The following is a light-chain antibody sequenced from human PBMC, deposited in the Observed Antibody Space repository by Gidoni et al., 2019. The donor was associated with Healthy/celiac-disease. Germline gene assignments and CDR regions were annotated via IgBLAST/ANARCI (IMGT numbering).Light chain of an antibody. J-gene: IGKJ5*01. Sequence: EIVLTQSPATLSLSPGERANRSCRASQSVSSYLSWYQQKPGQAPRLLIYDASNRATGIPARFSGSGSGTDFTLTISSLEPEDFAVYYCQQRSNWPPRVTFGQGTRLEIK. CDR2: DAS. CDR3: QQRSNWPPRVT. CDR1: QSVSSY. V-gene: IGKV3-11*01.